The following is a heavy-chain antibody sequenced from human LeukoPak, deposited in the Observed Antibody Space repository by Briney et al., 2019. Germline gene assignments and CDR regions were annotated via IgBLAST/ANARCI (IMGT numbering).Heavy chain of an antibody. CDR3: ARDLIVVVPAATI. J-gene: IGHJ4*02. V-gene: IGHV3-48*04. D-gene: IGHD2-2*01. CDR2: ISSSSSTI. Sequence: VGSLRLSCAASGFTFSSYSMNWVRQAPGKGLEWVSYISSSSSTIYYTDSVKGRFTISRDNAKNSPYLQMNSLRAEDTAVYYCARDLIVVVPAATIWGQGTLVTVSS. CDR1: GFTFSSYS.